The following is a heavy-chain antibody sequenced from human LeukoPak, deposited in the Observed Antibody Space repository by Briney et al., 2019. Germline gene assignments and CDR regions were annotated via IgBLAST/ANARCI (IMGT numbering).Heavy chain of an antibody. CDR1: GGSIINHY. CDR3: ARDVRYASGWSTPES. J-gene: IGHJ5*02. CDR2: IYSSGSA. V-gene: IGHV4-4*07. Sequence: SETLSLTCAVSGGSIINHYWSWIRQPAGKGLEWIGRIYSSGSANYSPSLKSRVSMSIDTSNNHFSLNLTSVTAADTALYFCARDVRYASGWSTPESWGQGTLVTVSS. D-gene: IGHD6-19*01.